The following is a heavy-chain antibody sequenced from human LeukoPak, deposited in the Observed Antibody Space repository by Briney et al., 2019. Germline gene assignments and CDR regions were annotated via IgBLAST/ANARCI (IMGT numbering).Heavy chain of an antibody. Sequence: GRSLRLSCAASGFTFSTYAFHWVRQAPGKGLEWVALISYDGSNKYYADSVKGRFTISRDNSKNTLYLQLNSLRADDTSMYYCARDLGAVAGYFYFDYWGQGTLVTVSS. CDR1: GFTFSTYA. CDR2: ISYDGSNK. D-gene: IGHD6-19*01. CDR3: ARDLGAVAGYFYFDY. V-gene: IGHV3-30-3*01. J-gene: IGHJ4*02.